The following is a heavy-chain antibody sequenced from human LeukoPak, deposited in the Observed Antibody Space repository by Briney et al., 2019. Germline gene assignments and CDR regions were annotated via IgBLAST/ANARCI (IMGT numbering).Heavy chain of an antibody. V-gene: IGHV4-4*02. D-gene: IGHD3-3*01. CDR2: INHSGST. CDR1: GGSVSSSNW. Sequence: SETLSLTCAVSGGSVSSSNWWSWVRQPPGKGLEWIGEINHSGSTNYNPSLKSRVTISVDTSKNQLSLKLSSMTAADTAVYYCARHPVYYYDFWRWGYFDYWGQGTLVTVSS. CDR3: ARHPVYYYDFWRWGYFDY. J-gene: IGHJ4*02.